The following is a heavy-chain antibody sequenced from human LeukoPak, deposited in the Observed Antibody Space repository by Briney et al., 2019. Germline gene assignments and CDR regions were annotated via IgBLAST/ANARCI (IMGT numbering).Heavy chain of an antibody. CDR2: ISGSGSST. V-gene: IGHV3-23*01. CDR1: GFTFSSYA. Sequence: PGGSLRLSCAASGFTFSSYAMSWVRQAPGKGLEWVSAISGSGSSTYYADSVKGRFTISRDNSKNTLYVQMNSLRAEDTAVYYCAKGNYYDSSGYYYFDYWGQGTLVTVSS. D-gene: IGHD3-22*01. J-gene: IGHJ4*02. CDR3: AKGNYYDSSGYYYFDY.